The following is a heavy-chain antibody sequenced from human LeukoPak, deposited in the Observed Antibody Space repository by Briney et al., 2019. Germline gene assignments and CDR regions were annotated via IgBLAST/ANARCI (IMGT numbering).Heavy chain of an antibody. CDR3: AKDIDTAVAGTLDY. CDR2: ISVDGGST. CDR1: RFAFDDYA. D-gene: IGHD6-19*01. J-gene: IGHJ4*02. V-gene: IGHV3-43*02. Sequence: GGSLRLSCAASRFAFDDYAMHCVRQAPGTGLEWVSLISVDGGSTYYADSVKGRFTISRDNSNNSLYLQMNSLRTEDTALYYCAKDIDTAVAGTLDYWGQGTLVTVSS.